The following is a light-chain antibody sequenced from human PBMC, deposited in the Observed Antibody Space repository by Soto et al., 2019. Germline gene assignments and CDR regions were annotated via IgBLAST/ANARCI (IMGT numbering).Light chain of an antibody. CDR1: SSDVGGYNY. Sequence: QSVLTQPASVSGSPGQSITISCTGTSSDVGGYNYVSWYQQHPGKAPKLMIYDVSNRPSGVSNRFSGSKSGNTASLTISGLQAEDEADYYCSSYKSSSTLHVVFGGGTQLTVL. J-gene: IGLJ2*01. V-gene: IGLV2-14*01. CDR3: SSYKSSSTLHVV. CDR2: DVS.